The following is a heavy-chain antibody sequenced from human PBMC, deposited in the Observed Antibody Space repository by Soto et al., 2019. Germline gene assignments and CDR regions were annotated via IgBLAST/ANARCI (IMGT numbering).Heavy chain of an antibody. V-gene: IGHV1-46*01. CDR3: ARAQVSGTIEIGCSV. Sequence: QVQLVQSGAEVKKPGASVKISCKASGDTFSHYYMHWVRQAPGQGLEWMSIIYPTFHSPTYSENFQDRLTVTSDASTRAVYMELSSLKSEDTAVYYCARAQVSGTIEIGCSVWGQATFVTVSS. D-gene: IGHD1-26*01. CDR1: GDTFSHYY. J-gene: IGHJ3*01. CDR2: IYPTFHSP.